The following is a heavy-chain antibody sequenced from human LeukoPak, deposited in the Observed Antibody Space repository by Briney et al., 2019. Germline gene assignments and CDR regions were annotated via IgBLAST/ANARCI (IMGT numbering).Heavy chain of an antibody. J-gene: IGHJ1*01. CDR3: GKDLMVVTDFQH. CDR2: INPNTVGT. D-gene: IGHD2-8*01. Sequence: ASVRVSCKGSVDTFTGDYMHGGRHAPGQGLERRGWINPNTVGTHYAQRFQGGVTMTRDTSISTAYMELRRLGFEDAALYYCGKDLMVVTDFQHWGQGTLVHVSS. V-gene: IGHV1-2*02. CDR1: VDTFTGDY.